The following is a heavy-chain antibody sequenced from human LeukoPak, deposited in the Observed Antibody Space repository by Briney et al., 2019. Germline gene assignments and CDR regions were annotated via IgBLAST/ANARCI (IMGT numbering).Heavy chain of an antibody. CDR2: IGGRDGVTT. Sequence: GGTLRLSCAASGFTFSSYGMNWVRQAPGKGLEWVSGIGGRDGVTTYYTSSVKGRFTISRDNSKNTLYLQMNSLRAEDTAVYYCAKDLTAVAGTIPDYWGQGTLVTVSS. CDR3: AKDLTAVAGTIPDY. J-gene: IGHJ4*02. V-gene: IGHV3-23*01. D-gene: IGHD6-19*01. CDR1: GFTFSSYG.